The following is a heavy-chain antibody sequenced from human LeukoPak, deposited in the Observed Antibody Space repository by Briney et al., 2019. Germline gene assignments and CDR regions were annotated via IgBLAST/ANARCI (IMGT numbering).Heavy chain of an antibody. D-gene: IGHD1-26*01. CDR1: GFTFSSYA. V-gene: IGHV3-30-3*01. Sequence: GGSLRLSCAASGFTFSSYAMHWVRQAPGKGLEWVAVISYDGSIKYYADSVKGRFTISRDNSKNTLYLQMNSLRAEDTAVYYCARDRGGSYYFDYWGQGTLVTVSS. J-gene: IGHJ4*02. CDR3: ARDRGGSYYFDY. CDR2: ISYDGSIK.